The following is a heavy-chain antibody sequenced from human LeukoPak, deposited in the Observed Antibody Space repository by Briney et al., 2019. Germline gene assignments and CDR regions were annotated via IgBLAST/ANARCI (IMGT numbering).Heavy chain of an antibody. V-gene: IGHV3-53*01. CDR2: IYSGGST. D-gene: IGHD1-26*01. CDR1: GFTVSSNY. Sequence: GGSLRLSCAASGFTVSSNYMSWVRQAPGKGLEWVSVIYSGGSTYYADAVKGRFTISRDNSKNTLYLQMNSLRAEDTAVYYCARGSYSGIYDTNDYWGQGTLVTVSS. CDR3: ARGSYSGIYDTNDY. J-gene: IGHJ4*02.